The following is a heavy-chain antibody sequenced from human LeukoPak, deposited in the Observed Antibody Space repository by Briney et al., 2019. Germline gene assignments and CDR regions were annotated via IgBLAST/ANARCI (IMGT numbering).Heavy chain of an antibody. CDR3: ARPQGIAVAGTGYMDV. Sequence: NPSETLSLTCTVSGGSISSYYWSWIRQPPGKGLEWIGYIYYSGSTNYNPSLKSRVTISVDTSKNQFSLKLSSVTAADTAVYYCARPQGIAVAGTGYMDVWGKGTTVTVSS. J-gene: IGHJ6*03. V-gene: IGHV4-59*01. D-gene: IGHD6-19*01. CDR2: IYYSGST. CDR1: GGSISSYY.